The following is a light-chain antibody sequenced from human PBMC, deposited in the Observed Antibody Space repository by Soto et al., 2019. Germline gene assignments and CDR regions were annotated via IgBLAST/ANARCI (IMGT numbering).Light chain of an antibody. V-gene: IGKV1-39*01. Sequence: IQMTQSPWARAAPVGGGGTITCRASESINYYLNWYQQKPGNPPKLLISAADSLQSGVPSRFSGSGSGTDDTLTISRLQAEDVATYYCQQTYSIPRTFGQGTKVDIK. CDR3: QQTYSIPRT. J-gene: IGKJ1*01. CDR1: ESINYY. CDR2: AAD.